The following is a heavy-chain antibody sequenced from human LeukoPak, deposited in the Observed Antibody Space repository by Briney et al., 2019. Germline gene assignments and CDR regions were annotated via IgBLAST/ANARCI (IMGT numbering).Heavy chain of an antibody. V-gene: IGHV1-69*13. Sequence: AASVKVSCKASGGTFSSYAISWVRQAPGQGLEWMGGIIPIFGTANYAQKFQGRVTITADESTSTAYMELSSLRSEDTAVYYCARGHDILTGPAQDAFDIWGQGTMVTVSS. CDR2: IIPIFGTA. J-gene: IGHJ3*02. D-gene: IGHD3-9*01. CDR3: ARGHDILTGPAQDAFDI. CDR1: GGTFSSYA.